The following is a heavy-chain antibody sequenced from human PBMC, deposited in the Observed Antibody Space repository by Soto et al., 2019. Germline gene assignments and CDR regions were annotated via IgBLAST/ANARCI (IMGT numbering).Heavy chain of an antibody. Sequence: SETLSLTCTVSVGSLTSENWWRWVLQPPGKGLEWIGEIYHSGSANYNPSLKSRATISLDKSKTQFSLQLSYVTAADTAVYYCARHLTYCSAGSCFSDFRYYGVDVWGQGTTVTVPS. D-gene: IGHD2-15*01. V-gene: IGHV4-4*02. J-gene: IGHJ6*02. CDR3: ARHLTYCSAGSCFSDFRYYGVDV. CDR2: IYHSGSA. CDR1: VGSLTSENW.